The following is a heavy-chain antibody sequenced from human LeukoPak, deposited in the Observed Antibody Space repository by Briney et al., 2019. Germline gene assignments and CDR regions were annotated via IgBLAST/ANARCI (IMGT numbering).Heavy chain of an antibody. J-gene: IGHJ3*02. Sequence: SQTLSLTCAVSGDSFSSTSAAWAWHRQSPSRGLEWLGRTFYRSKWYNDYAVSLRGRITIIPDTSKNQFSLQLNSVTPEDTAVYYCVKDSGYGLDAFDIWGQGTMVTVSS. V-gene: IGHV6-1*01. CDR3: VKDSGYGLDAFDI. CDR1: GDSFSSTSAA. D-gene: IGHD5-12*01. CDR2: TFYRSKWYN.